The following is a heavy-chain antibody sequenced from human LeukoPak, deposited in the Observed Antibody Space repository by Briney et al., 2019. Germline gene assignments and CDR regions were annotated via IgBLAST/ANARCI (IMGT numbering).Heavy chain of an antibody. CDR3: ARGGAAARGNNAFDI. J-gene: IGHJ3*02. Sequence: SQTLSLTCTVSGDSISSGSYYWSWIRQPAGKGLEWIGRIYTSGSTNYNSSLKSRVTISLDTSKSQFSLSLTSVTAADTAVYYCARGGAAARGNNAFDIWGQGTMVTVSS. CDR1: GDSISSGSYY. D-gene: IGHD6-13*01. CDR2: IYTSGST. V-gene: IGHV4-61*02.